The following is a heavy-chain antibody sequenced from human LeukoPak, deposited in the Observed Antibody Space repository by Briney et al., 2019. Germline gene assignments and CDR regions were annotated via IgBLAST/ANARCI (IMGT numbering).Heavy chain of an antibody. CDR3: ARDPGASGGSYFDYYFDY. J-gene: IGHJ4*02. CDR1: GFTFSSYS. D-gene: IGHD1-26*01. Sequence: PGGSLRLSCAASGFTFSSYSMNWVRQAPGKGLEWVSSISSSSSYIYYADSVKGRFTISRDNAKNSLYLQMNSLRAEDTAVYYCARDPGASGGSYFDYYFDYWGQGTLVTVSS. CDR2: ISSSSSYI. V-gene: IGHV3-21*01.